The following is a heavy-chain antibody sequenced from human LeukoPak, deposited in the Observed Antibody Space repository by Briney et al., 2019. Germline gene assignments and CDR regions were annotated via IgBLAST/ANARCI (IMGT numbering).Heavy chain of an antibody. J-gene: IGHJ4*02. CDR2: ISGSGGST. D-gene: IGHD2-2*02. CDR1: GFTFSSYA. CDR3: AKDSCSSTSCYRGFDY. Sequence: GGSLRLSCAASGFTFSSYAMSWVRQAPGKGLEWVSAISGSGGSTYYADSVKGRFTISRDNSKHTLYLQMNSLRTEDTAVYYCAKDSCSSTSCYRGFDYWGQGTLVTVSS. V-gene: IGHV3-23*01.